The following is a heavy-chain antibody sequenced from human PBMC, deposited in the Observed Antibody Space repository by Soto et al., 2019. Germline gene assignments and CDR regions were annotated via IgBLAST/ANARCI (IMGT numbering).Heavy chain of an antibody. J-gene: IGHJ1*01. CDR2: MNPNSGNT. CDR3: ARGRIADLICYVY. Sequence: QVPLVQSGAEVKKPGASVKVSCKASGYTFTSYDINWVRQATGQGLEWMGWMNPNSGNTGYAQKLQGRVTMTRNNSKNISYMERSSLRSDETAVYYCARGRIADLICYVYWGHGTLDPVSS. V-gene: IGHV1-8*01. D-gene: IGHD6-13*01. CDR1: GYTFTSYD.